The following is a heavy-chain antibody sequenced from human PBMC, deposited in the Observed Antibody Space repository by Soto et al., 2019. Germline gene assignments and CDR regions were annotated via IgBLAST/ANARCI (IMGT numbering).Heavy chain of an antibody. CDR3: ARGHDYGSGSYVYGMDV. J-gene: IGHJ6*02. Sequence: SVKVSCKASGGTFSSHAISWVRQAPGQGLEWMGGIIPIFTTANYAQKFQGRVTITADESTSTAYMELSSLRSEDTAVYYCARGHDYGSGSYVYGMDVWGQGTTVTVSS. V-gene: IGHV1-69*13. CDR2: IIPIFTTA. CDR1: GGTFSSHA. D-gene: IGHD3-10*01.